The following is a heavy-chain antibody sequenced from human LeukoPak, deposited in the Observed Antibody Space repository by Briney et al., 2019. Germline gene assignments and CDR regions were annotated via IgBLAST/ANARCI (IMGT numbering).Heavy chain of an antibody. CDR2: IKSKTAGGTT. Sequence: PVGSLRLSCAASGFTFSNAWMSWVRQGPRKGLEWVGHIKSKTAGGTTDYAAPVKGRFTISRDDSKNTLYLQMNSLKTEDTAVYYCTTGWRYWGQGTLVTVSS. CDR1: GFTFSNAW. CDR3: TTGWRY. V-gene: IGHV3-15*01. J-gene: IGHJ4*02.